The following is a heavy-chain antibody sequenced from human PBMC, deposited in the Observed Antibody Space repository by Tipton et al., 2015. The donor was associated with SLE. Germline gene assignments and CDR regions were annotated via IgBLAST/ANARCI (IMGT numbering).Heavy chain of an antibody. V-gene: IGHV4-59*12. J-gene: IGHJ3*02. Sequence: TLSLTCAVYGGSFSGYYWSWIRQPPGKGLEWIGYMYYSGSTKYNPSLKSRVTISVDTSKNQFSLKLSSVTAADTAVYYCAGSGYLYAFDIWGQGTMVTVSS. CDR2: MYYSGST. CDR1: GGSFSGYY. CDR3: AGSGYLYAFDI. D-gene: IGHD3-22*01.